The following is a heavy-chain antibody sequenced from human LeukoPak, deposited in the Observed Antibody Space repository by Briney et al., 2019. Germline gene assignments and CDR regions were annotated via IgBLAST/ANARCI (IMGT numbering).Heavy chain of an antibody. CDR1: GYIFTSYD. V-gene: IGHV1-8*01. Sequence: ASVKVSCKASGYIFTSYDINWVRQATGQGLEWMGWMNPNSGNTGYAQKFQGRVTMTRNTSISTAYVELSSLRSEDTAVYYCARRAPTTILYYYYYGMDVWGQGTTVTVSS. CDR3: ARRAPTTILYYYYYGMDV. D-gene: IGHD1-26*01. CDR2: MNPNSGNT. J-gene: IGHJ6*02.